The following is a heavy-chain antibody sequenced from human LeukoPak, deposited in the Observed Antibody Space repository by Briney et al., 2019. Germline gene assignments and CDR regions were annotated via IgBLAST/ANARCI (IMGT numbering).Heavy chain of an antibody. CDR2: ISGSGGST. J-gene: IGHJ4*02. D-gene: IGHD6-19*01. V-gene: IGHV3-23*01. Sequence: GGSLRLSCAASGFTFSSYGMSWVRQAPGKGLEWVSAISGSGGSTYYADSVKGRFTISRDSSKNTLYLQMNSLRAEDTAVYYCAKIKGGIAVAGDLFDYWGQGTLVTVSS. CDR1: GFTFSSYG. CDR3: AKIKGGIAVAGDLFDY.